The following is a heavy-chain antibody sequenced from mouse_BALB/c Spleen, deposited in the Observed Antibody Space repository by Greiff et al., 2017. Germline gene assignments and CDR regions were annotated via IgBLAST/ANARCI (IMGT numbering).Heavy chain of an antibody. CDR3: TRREYGNYAWFAY. J-gene: IGHJ3*01. D-gene: IGHD2-10*02. V-gene: IGHV1-69*02. Sequence: VQLQQPGAELVRPGASVKLSCKASGYTFTSYWINWVKQRPGQGLEWIGNIYPSDSYTNYNQKFKDKATLTVDKSSSTAYMQLSSPTSEDSAVYYCTRREYGNYAWFAYWGQGALVTVSA. CDR1: GYTFTSYW. CDR2: IYPSDSYT.